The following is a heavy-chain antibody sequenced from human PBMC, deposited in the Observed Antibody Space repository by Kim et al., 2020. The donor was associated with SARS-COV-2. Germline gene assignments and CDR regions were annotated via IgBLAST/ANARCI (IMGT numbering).Heavy chain of an antibody. Sequence: GGSLRLSCVASGYTFSNHYMSWIRQAPGKGLEWVSYMRGRADSTYYADSVRGRFTISRDSSKNTLYLQMNSLRVEDTAIYYCTRDAAMFPDYW. V-gene: IGHV3-11*04. D-gene: IGHD3-10*02. CDR3: TRDAAMFPDY. CDR1: GYTFSNHY. CDR2: MRGRADST. J-gene: IGHJ4*01.